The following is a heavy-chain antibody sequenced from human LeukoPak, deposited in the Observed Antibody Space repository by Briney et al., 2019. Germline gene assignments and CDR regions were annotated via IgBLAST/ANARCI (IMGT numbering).Heavy chain of an antibody. CDR3: AKIPAYDSSGYYYDY. Sequence: PGGSLRLSCAASGFTFSSYAMSWVRQAPGKGLEWVSAISGSGGSTYYADSVKGRFTISRDNSKNTLYLQMNSLRAEDTAVYYCAKIPAYDSSGYYYDYWGQGTLVTVSS. CDR2: ISGSGGST. CDR1: GFTFSSYA. D-gene: IGHD3-22*01. J-gene: IGHJ4*02. V-gene: IGHV3-23*01.